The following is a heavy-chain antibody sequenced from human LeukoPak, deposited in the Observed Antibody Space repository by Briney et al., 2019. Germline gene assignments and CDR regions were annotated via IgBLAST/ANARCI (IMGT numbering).Heavy chain of an antibody. CDR2: ISGSGGST. V-gene: IGHV3-23*01. CDR1: GFTFSSYA. Sequence: GGSLRLSCAASGFTFSSYAMSWVRQAPGKGLEWVSAISGSGGSTYYADSVKGRFTISRDNSKNTLYLQMNSLRAEDTAVYYCCISGIAARREGYWGQGTLVTVSS. CDR3: CISGIAARREGY. J-gene: IGHJ4*02. D-gene: IGHD6-6*01.